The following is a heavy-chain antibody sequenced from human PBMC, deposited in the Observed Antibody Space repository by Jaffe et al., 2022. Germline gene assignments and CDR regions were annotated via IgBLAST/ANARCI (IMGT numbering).Heavy chain of an antibody. D-gene: IGHD1-20*01. CDR3: ARDRGGITGTTTPENMDV. CDR2: ISAYNGNT. CDR1: GYTFTNYG. Sequence: QVQLVQSGAEVRKPGASVKVSCKASGYTFTNYGISWVRQAPGQGLEWMGWISAYNGNTNYAQKLQGRVTMTTDTSTSTAYMELRSLRADDTAVYYCARDRGGITGTTTPENMDVWGKGTTVTVSS. J-gene: IGHJ6*03. V-gene: IGHV1-18*01.